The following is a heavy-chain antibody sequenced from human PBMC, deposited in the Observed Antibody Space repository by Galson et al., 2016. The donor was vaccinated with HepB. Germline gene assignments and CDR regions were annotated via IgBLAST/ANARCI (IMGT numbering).Heavy chain of an antibody. Sequence: PALVKPTQTLTLTCTFSGFSLSTTGVGVAWIRQPPGKALEWLALIYWDDDKRYSPSLKSRLTITKDTSKNQVVLTLTNMDPVDSTTYYCVHRRSSSWNNWFDPWGQGTLVTVSS. D-gene: IGHD6-13*01. J-gene: IGHJ5*02. CDR3: VHRRSSSWNNWFDP. V-gene: IGHV2-5*02. CDR2: IYWDDDK. CDR1: GFSLSTTGVG.